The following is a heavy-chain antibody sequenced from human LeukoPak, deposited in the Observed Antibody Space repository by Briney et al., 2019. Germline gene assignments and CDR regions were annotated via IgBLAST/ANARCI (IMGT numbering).Heavy chain of an antibody. Sequence: GGSLRLSCAASGFTFSSYAMNWVHRAPGKGLEWVSISGSGGDTYYADSVKGRFTISRDNSKNTLYLQMNSLRAEDTAVYYCAKALSATYGTYYFDYWGQGTLVTVSS. CDR2: ISGSGGDT. CDR1: GFTFSSYA. D-gene: IGHD1-1*01. CDR3: AKALSATYGTYYFDY. J-gene: IGHJ4*02. V-gene: IGHV3-23*01.